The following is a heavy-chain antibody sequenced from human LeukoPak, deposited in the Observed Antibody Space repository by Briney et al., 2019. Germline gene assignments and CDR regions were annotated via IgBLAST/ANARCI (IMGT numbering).Heavy chain of an antibody. V-gene: IGHV3-7*01. Sequence: SGGSLRLSCAASGFTFSSYWMSWVRQAPGKGLEWVANIKQDGSEKYYVDSVKGRFTISRDNAKNSLYLQMSSLRAEDTAVYYCAREVYGHLVDPWGQGTLVTVSS. D-gene: IGHD1-14*01. CDR2: IKQDGSEK. CDR1: GFTFSSYW. J-gene: IGHJ5*02. CDR3: AREVYGHLVDP.